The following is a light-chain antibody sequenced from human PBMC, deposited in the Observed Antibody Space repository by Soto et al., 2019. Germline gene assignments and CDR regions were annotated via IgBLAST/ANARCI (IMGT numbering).Light chain of an antibody. CDR2: DIS. V-gene: IGKV3-20*01. Sequence: EIVLTQSPGTLSLFPGERATLSCRASQSFVGSDLAWYQQKPGQAPRLLIYDISSRAPGIPDRFSGSGSGIDFTLTISRLEPEDFAVYYCQQYGVSRTFGQGTKVEAK. J-gene: IGKJ1*01. CDR3: QQYGVSRT. CDR1: QSFVGSD.